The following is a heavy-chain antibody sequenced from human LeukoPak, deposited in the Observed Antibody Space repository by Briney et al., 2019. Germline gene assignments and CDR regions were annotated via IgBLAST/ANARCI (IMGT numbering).Heavy chain of an antibody. D-gene: IGHD2-21*02. J-gene: IGHJ4*02. V-gene: IGHV4-59*08. Sequence: SETLSLTCSVSGTSISSYHWSWIRQPPGKGLEWIGYIYYSGSTNYNPSLKSRVTISVDTSKNQFSLKLSSVTAADTAVYYCARHAARYCGGDCYSEPFDYWGQGTLVTVSS. CDR2: IYYSGST. CDR1: GTSISSYH. CDR3: ARHAARYCGGDCYSEPFDY.